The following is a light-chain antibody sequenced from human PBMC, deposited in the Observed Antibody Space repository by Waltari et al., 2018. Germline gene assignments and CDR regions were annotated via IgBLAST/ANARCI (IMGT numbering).Light chain of an antibody. Sequence: QSALTQPASVSGSPGQSITISCTGTNSDIGAYNYVFWYQQHPGKAPKVIIFDVIFRPSGVSNRFSGSKSGNTASLTITGLQAEDEAHYYCSSFTVTDTLVVFGGGTKLTV. J-gene: IGLJ2*01. CDR1: NSDIGAYNY. CDR2: DVI. V-gene: IGLV2-14*03. CDR3: SSFTVTDTLVV.